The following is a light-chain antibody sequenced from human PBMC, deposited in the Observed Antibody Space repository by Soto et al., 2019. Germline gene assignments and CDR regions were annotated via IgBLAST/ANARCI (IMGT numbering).Light chain of an antibody. CDR1: NSNIGNNY. V-gene: IGLV1-51*01. CDR3: GTWDSSLSTVV. CDR2: DNN. Sequence: QSVLTQPPSVSAAPGQKVTMSCSGSNSNIGNNYVSWYQQLPGTAPKLLIYDNNKRPSGIPDRFSGSKSGTSATLGITGLQTGDEADYYCGTWDSSLSTVVFGGGTKVTVL. J-gene: IGLJ2*01.